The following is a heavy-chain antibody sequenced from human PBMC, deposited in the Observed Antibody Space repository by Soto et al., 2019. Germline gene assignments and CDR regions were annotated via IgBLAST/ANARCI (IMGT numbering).Heavy chain of an antibody. J-gene: IGHJ6*02. CDR2: ISADNGHT. D-gene: IGHD3-10*01. CDR3: ATVYGSGSYFVDYYGMDV. Sequence: ASVKASCKSSAYSFTSYGISCVRQAPEEGLEWMGWISADNGHTNYAQKFQGRVTMTKDTSTRTAYMDLRSLRSDDTAVYYCATVYGSGSYFVDYYGMDVWGQGTTVTVSS. CDR1: AYSFTSYG. V-gene: IGHV1-18*01.